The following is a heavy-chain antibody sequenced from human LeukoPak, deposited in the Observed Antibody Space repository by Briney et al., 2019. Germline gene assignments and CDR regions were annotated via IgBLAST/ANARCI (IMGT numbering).Heavy chain of an antibody. J-gene: IGHJ5*02. CDR3: ARILDTGRFDP. D-gene: IGHD5-18*01. CDR1: GGSFSGYY. Sequence: SETLSLTCAVYGGSFSGYYWSWIRQPPGKGLEWIGEINHSGSTNYNPSLKSRVTISVDTSKNQFSLKLSSVTAADTAVYYCARILDTGRFDPRGQGTLVTVSS. V-gene: IGHV4-34*01. CDR2: INHSGST.